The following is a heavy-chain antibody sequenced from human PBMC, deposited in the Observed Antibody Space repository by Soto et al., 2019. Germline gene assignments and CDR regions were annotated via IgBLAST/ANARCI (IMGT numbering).Heavy chain of an antibody. CDR2: IYPGDSDT. D-gene: IGHD6-13*01. V-gene: IGHV5-51*01. CDR1: GYSFTSYW. J-gene: IGHJ5*02. CDR3: ASRGMRIAAAGRYNWFDP. Sequence: GESLKISCKGSGYSFTSYWIGWVRQMPGKGLEWMGIIYPGDSDTRYSPSFQGQVTISADKSISTAYLQWSSLKASDTAMYYCASRGMRIAAAGRYNWFDPWGQGTLVTVSS.